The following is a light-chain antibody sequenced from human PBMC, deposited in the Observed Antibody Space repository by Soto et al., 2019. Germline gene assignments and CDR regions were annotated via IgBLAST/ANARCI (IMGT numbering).Light chain of an antibody. V-gene: IGLV2-14*01. J-gene: IGLJ1*01. Sequence: QSALTQPASVSGSPGQSITISCTGTSSDVGGYNYVSWYQHHPGKAPKPMIYEVSNRPSGFSNRFSGSKSGNTASLTISGLQAEDEADYYCSSYAGSSTHYVFGTGTQLTVL. CDR1: SSDVGGYNY. CDR2: EVS. CDR3: SSYAGSSTHYV.